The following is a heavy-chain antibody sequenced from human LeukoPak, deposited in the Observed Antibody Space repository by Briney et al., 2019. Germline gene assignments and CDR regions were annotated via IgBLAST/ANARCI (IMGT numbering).Heavy chain of an antibody. D-gene: IGHD3-22*01. CDR3: ARPANPNYSSAYYYVAY. CDR2: IYPDDSDT. V-gene: IGHV5-51*01. Sequence: PGKSLKTSCKGFGYSFTNYWIGWVRQMPGKGLEWMGIIYPDDSDTRYSPSFQGQVTISADKSISTAYLQWSSLKASDTAMYYCARPANPNYSSAYYYVAYWGQGTLVTVSS. J-gene: IGHJ4*02. CDR1: GYSFTNYW.